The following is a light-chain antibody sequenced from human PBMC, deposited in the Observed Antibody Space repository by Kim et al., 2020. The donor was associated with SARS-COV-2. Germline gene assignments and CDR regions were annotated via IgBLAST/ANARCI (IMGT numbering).Light chain of an antibody. CDR2: DAS. Sequence: LTQSPATLSLSPGERATLSCRASQSVSSYLAWYQQKPGQAPRLLIYDASNRATGIPARFSGSGSGTDFTLTISSLEPEDFAVYYCQQRSNWPPKLTFGGGTKLEI. CDR3: QQRSNWPPKLT. J-gene: IGKJ4*01. CDR1: QSVSSY. V-gene: IGKV3-11*01.